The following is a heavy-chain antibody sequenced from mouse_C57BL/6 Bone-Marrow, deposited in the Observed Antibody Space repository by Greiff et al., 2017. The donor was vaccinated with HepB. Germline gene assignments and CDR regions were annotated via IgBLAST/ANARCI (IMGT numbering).Heavy chain of an antibody. CDR2: ISSGSSTI. CDR3: ARGYYYGSSPFAY. J-gene: IGHJ3*01. D-gene: IGHD1-1*01. CDR1: GFTFRDYG. V-gene: IGHV5-17*01. Sequence: EVMLVESGGGLVKPGGSLKLSCAASGFTFRDYGMHWVRQAPEKGLEWVAYISSGSSTIYYADTVKGGFTISRDNAKNTLFLQMTSLRSEDTAMYYCARGYYYGSSPFAYWGQGTLVTVSA.